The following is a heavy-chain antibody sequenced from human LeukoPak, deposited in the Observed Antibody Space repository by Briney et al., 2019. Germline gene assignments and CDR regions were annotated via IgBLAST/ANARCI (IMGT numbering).Heavy chain of an antibody. J-gene: IGHJ4*02. CDR3: ARGYDFWSGSDY. V-gene: IGHV3-21*01. D-gene: IGHD3-3*01. CDR1: GFTFSSYS. Sequence: GGSLRLSCAASGFTFSSYSMNWVRQAPGRGREWVSSISSSSSYIYYADSVKGRFTISRDNTKNSLYLQMNSLRAEDTAVYYCARGYDFWSGSDYWGQGTLVTVSS. CDR2: ISSSSSYI.